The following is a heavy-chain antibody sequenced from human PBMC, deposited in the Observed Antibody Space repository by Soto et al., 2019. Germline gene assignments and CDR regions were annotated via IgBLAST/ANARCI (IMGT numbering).Heavy chain of an antibody. CDR3: AKTPPSESIAARPWYDHYYYYMDV. D-gene: IGHD6-6*01. V-gene: IGHV4-39*01. CDR2: IYYSGST. CDR1: GGSISSSSYY. Sequence: SETLSLTCTVSGGSISSSSYYWGWIRQPPGKGLEWIGSIYYSGSTYYNPSLKSRVTISVDTSKNQFSLKLSSVTAADTAVYYCAKTPPSESIAARPWYDHYYYYMDVWGKGTTVTVSS. J-gene: IGHJ6*03.